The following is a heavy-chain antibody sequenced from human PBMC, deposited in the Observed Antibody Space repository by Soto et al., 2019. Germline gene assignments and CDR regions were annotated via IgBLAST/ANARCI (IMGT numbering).Heavy chain of an antibody. CDR2: MYNTGST. V-gene: IGHV4-59*01. Sequence: QVQLQESGPGLVKPSETLSLTCTVSGGSISGYYWSWIRQPPGKGLEWIGYMYNTGSTVYNPSFKSRVTILVDTSKNQFSLKLSSVTAADTAVYYCARDLWGYCGTDCYPLDVWGQGTTVTVSS. CDR3: ARDLWGYCGTDCYPLDV. CDR1: GGSISGYY. D-gene: IGHD2-21*02. J-gene: IGHJ6*02.